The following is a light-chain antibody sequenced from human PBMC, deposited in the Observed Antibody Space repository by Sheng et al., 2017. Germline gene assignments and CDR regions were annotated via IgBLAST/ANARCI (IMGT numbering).Light chain of an antibody. CDR2: ATS. V-gene: IGKV1-27*01. Sequence: DIQMTQSPSSLSASIGDRVTITCRPSQAIANYLAWYQQKPGKVPKLLIYATSILHSGVPSRFSGRGSGTDFTLTISSLQPEDVATYYCQKYNSALVTFGGGTKVEIK. J-gene: IGKJ4*01. CDR3: QKYNSALVT. CDR1: QAIANY.